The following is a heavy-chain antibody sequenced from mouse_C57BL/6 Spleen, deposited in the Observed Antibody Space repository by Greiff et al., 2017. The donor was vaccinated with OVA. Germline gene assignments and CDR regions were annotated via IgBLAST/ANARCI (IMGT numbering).Heavy chain of an antibody. D-gene: IGHD1-1*01. V-gene: IGHV5-4*01. Sequence: EVQLVESGGGLVKPGGSLKLSCAASGFTFSSYAMSWVRQTPEKRLEWVATISDGGSYTYYPDNVKGRFTISRDKAKNNLYLQMSHLKSEDTAMYYCARDRGYGGFAYWGQGTLVTVSA. J-gene: IGHJ3*01. CDR1: GFTFSSYA. CDR3: ARDRGYGGFAY. CDR2: ISDGGSYT.